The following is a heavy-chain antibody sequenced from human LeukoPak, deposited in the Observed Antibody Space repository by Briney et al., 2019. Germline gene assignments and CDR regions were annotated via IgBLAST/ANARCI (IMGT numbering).Heavy chain of an antibody. CDR1: GGSVSSGGYY. Sequence: SETLSLTCTVSGGSVSSGGYYWSWIRQPPGKGLEWIGYIYYSGSTNYNPSLKSRVTISVDTSKNQFSLKLSSVTAADTAVYYCARRGERGRFDYWGQGTLVTVSS. CDR3: ARRGERGRFDY. J-gene: IGHJ4*02. CDR2: IYYSGST. D-gene: IGHD3-10*01. V-gene: IGHV4-61*08.